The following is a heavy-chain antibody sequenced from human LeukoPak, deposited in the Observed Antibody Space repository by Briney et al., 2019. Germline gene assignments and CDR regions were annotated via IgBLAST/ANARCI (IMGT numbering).Heavy chain of an antibody. CDR2: INPNSGGT. J-gene: IGHJ2*01. Sequence: ASVKASCKASGYTFTGYYMHWVRQAPGQGLEWMGWINPNSGGTNYAQKFQGRVTMTRDTSISTAYMELSRLRSDDTAVYYCARVWYSNDWYFDLWGRGTLVTVSS. V-gene: IGHV1-2*02. CDR3: ARVWYSNDWYFDL. CDR1: GYTFTGYY. D-gene: IGHD6-13*01.